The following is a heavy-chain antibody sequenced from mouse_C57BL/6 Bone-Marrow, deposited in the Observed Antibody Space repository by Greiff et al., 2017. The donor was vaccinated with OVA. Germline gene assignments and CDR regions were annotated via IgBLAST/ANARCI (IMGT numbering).Heavy chain of an antibody. D-gene: IGHD1-1*01. CDR2: IYPGSGST. J-gene: IGHJ4*01. CDR1: GYTFTSYW. CDR3: ARNLMTTVDAMDY. V-gene: IGHV1-55*01. Sequence: VQLQQSGAELVKPGASVKMSCKASGYTFTSYWITWVKQRPGQGLEWIGDIYPGSGSTNYNEKIKSKATLTVDTSSSTAYMQRSSLTSEDSAVYYCARNLMTTVDAMDYCGQKTPVTVSS.